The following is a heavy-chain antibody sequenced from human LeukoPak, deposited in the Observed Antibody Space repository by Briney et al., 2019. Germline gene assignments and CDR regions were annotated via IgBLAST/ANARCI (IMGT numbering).Heavy chain of an antibody. CDR3: AKNGRRLVYFDAFDI. CDR2: ISYDGSNK. CDR1: GFTFSSYG. Sequence: QPGGSLRLSCAASGFTFSSYGMHWVRQAPGKGLEWVAVISYDGSNKYYADSVKGRFTISRDNSKNTLYLQMNSLRAEDTAVYYCAKNGRRLVYFDAFDIWGQGTMVTVSS. J-gene: IGHJ3*02. V-gene: IGHV3-30*18. D-gene: IGHD6-19*01.